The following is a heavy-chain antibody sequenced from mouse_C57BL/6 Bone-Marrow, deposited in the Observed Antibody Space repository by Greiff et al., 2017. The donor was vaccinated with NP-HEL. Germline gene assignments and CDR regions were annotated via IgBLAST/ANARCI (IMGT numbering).Heavy chain of an antibody. D-gene: IGHD2-4*01. J-gene: IGHJ3*01. V-gene: IGHV1-39*01. CDR2: INPNYGTT. Sequence: VHVKQSGPELVKPGASVKISCKASGYSFTDYNMNWVKQSNGKSLEWVGVINPNYGTTSYNQTFKGKATLTVDQSSSTAYMPLNSLTSEDSAVYYCARALYYDYEAWFAYWGQGTLVTVSA. CDR1: GYSFTDYN. CDR3: ARALYYDYEAWFAY.